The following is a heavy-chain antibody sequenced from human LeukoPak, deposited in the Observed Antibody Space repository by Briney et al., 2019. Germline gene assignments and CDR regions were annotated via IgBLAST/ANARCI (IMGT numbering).Heavy chain of an antibody. Sequence: GSLRLSCAASGFTFSNSAMSWVRQAPGKGLAWVSTLSGSGITTYYADSVKGRFTISRDNSKNTLYLQMNSLRAEDTAVYYCAKGIYGSGWSYFDYWGHGTLVTVSS. CDR1: GFTFSNSA. D-gene: IGHD6-19*01. CDR2: LSGSGITT. CDR3: AKGIYGSGWSYFDY. V-gene: IGHV3-23*01. J-gene: IGHJ4*01.